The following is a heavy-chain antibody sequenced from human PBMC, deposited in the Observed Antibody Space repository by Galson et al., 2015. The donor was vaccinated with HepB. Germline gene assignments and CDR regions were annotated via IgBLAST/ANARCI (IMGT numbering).Heavy chain of an antibody. CDR2: IYSGGST. CDR1: GFTVSSNY. Sequence: SLRLSCAASGFTVSSNYMNWVRQAPGKGLEWVSVIYSGGSTYYTDSVRGRFTISRDNSKNTLYLQMNSLRAEDTALYYCARGFRPGGTTLGFDMWGQGTMVTVAS. CDR3: ARGFRPGGTTLGFDM. J-gene: IGHJ3*02. V-gene: IGHV3-66*01. D-gene: IGHD1-1*01.